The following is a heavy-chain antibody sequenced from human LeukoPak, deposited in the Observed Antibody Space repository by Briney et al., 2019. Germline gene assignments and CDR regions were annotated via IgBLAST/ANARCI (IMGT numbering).Heavy chain of an antibody. J-gene: IGHJ4*02. CDR1: AYSISSGYY. Sequence: SETLSLTCAVSAYSISSGYYWGWIRQPPGERLDWIGSIFHSGTTYYNPSLKSRVTISVDTSKNQFSLKLDSVTAADTAVYYCASDSESRASFDYWGQGTLVTVSS. CDR3: ASDSESRASFDY. V-gene: IGHV4-38-2*01. CDR2: IFHSGTT. D-gene: IGHD1-26*01.